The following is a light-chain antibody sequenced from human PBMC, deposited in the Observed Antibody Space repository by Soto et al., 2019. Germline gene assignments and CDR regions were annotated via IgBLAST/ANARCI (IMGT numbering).Light chain of an antibody. CDR2: LGS. Sequence: DIVMTQSPLSLPVTPGEPASFSCRSSQSLLHSNAYNYLDWYLQKPGQSPQLLIYLGSNRASGVPDRFSGSGSGTEFTLKISRVEAEDVGVYYCMQALQTPYTFCQGTKLEIK. V-gene: IGKV2-28*01. CDR3: MQALQTPYT. CDR1: QSLLHSNAYNY. J-gene: IGKJ2*01.